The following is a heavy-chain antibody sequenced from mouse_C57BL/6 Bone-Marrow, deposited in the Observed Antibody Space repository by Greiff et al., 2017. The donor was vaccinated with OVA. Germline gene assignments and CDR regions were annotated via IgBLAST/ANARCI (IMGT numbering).Heavy chain of an antibody. J-gene: IGHJ4*01. CDR3: ARSIYYGSNYAMDY. Sequence: QVQLQQSGAELARPGASVKLSCKASGYTFTSYGISWVKQRTGQGLEWIGEIYPRSGNTYYNEKFKGKATLTADKSSSTAYMELSSLTSEDSAVYFCARSIYYGSNYAMDYWGQGTSVTVAS. CDR1: GYTFTSYG. CDR2: IYPRSGNT. D-gene: IGHD1-1*01. V-gene: IGHV1-81*01.